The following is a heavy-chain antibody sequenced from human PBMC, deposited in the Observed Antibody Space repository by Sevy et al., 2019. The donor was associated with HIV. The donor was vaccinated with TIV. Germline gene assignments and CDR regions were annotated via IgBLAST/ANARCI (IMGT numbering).Heavy chain of an antibody. D-gene: IGHD3-16*01. CDR3: TRFDYGTHPFDF. V-gene: IGHV3-72*01. CDR2: SRNKANRYST. Sequence: GGSLRLSCAASGFTFSDHYMDWVRQAPGKGLEWVGRSRNKANRYSTEYAASVRGRFTISRDDSKNSLFLQMDTLKTEDTAVYYCTRFDYGTHPFDFWGQGTLVTVSS. CDR1: GFTFSDHY. J-gene: IGHJ4*02.